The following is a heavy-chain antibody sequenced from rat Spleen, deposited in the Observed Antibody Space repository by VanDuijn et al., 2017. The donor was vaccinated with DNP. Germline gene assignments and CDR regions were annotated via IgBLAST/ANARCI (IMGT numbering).Heavy chain of an antibody. V-gene: IGHV2S12*01. J-gene: IGHJ3*01. D-gene: IGHD5-1*01. CDR3: TNGSPFTY. CDR1: GFSLTTYG. CDR2: ISGDGGA. Sequence: QVQLKESGPGLVQPSQTLSLTCTVSGFSLTTYGVNWVRQPPGRGLEWIAAISGDGGASYNSTLKPRLSISRDTSKSQVFLKMNRLRTEDTAVYFCTNGSPFTYWGQGTLVTVSS.